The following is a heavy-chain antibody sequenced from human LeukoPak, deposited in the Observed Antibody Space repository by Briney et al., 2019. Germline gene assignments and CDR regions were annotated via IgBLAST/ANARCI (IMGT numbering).Heavy chain of an antibody. CDR3: ARGQGAYCSGGSCYTGYFDP. Sequence: RGSLRLSCAASGFTFSSYSMNWVRQAPGKGLEWVSSITSRSSYIYYADSVKGRFTISRDNAKNSLYLQMNSLRAGDTAVYYCARGQGAYCSGGSCYTGYFDPWGQGTLVTVSS. V-gene: IGHV3-21*01. J-gene: IGHJ5*02. CDR2: ITSRSSYI. CDR1: GFTFSSYS. D-gene: IGHD2-15*01.